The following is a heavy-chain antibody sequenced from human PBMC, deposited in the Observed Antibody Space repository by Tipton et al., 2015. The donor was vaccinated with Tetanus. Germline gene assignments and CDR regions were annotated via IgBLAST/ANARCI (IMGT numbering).Heavy chain of an antibody. CDR2: ISYDGSHE. CDR1: GFSFSSFA. Sequence: SLRLSCAASGFSFSSFAMHWFRQAPGKGLEWLTVISYDGSHEIHADSVKGRFTISRGNANNFLYLQMSSLRREDTAVYYCASSTVTRWGPGTLVTVSS. V-gene: IGHV3-30-3*01. J-gene: IGHJ4*02. CDR3: ASSTVTR. D-gene: IGHD4-17*01.